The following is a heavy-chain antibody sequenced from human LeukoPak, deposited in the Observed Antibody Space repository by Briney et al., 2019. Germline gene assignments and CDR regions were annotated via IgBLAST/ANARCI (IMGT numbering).Heavy chain of an antibody. CDR1: GGSFSGYC. D-gene: IGHD3-10*01. Sequence: SETLSLTCTVYGGSFSGYCWSWIRQPPGKGLEWVGEINHSGSTNYNPSLKSRVTISVDKSKNQFSLKLTSVTAADTAVYYCARDYYGSGNYIDYWGQGTLVTVSS. V-gene: IGHV4-34*01. CDR2: INHSGST. CDR3: ARDYYGSGNYIDY. J-gene: IGHJ4*02.